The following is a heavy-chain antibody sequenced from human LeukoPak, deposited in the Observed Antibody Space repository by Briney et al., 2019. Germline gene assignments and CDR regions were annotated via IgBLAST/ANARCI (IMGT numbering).Heavy chain of an antibody. Sequence: SETLSLTCAVYGGSFSGYYWSWIRQPPGKGLEWIGEINHSGSTNYNPSLKSRVTISVDTSKNQFSLKLSSVTAADTAVYYCARLIGGRDQQLVLQFDYWGQGTLVTVSS. D-gene: IGHD6-13*01. CDR3: ARLIGGRDQQLVLQFDY. V-gene: IGHV4-34*01. CDR2: INHSGST. CDR1: GGSFSGYY. J-gene: IGHJ4*02.